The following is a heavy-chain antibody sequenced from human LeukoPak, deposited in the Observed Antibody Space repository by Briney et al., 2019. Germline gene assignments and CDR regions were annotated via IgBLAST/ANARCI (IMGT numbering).Heavy chain of an antibody. Sequence: ASVKVSCKASGGTFSSYAISWVRQAPGQGLEWMGGIIPIFGTANYAQKFQGRVTITADESTSTAYMELSSLRSEDTAVYYCARGLSGSYYIDFDYWGQGTLVTVSS. CDR2: IIPIFGTA. CDR1: GGTFSSYA. D-gene: IGHD1-26*01. CDR3: ARGLSGSYYIDFDY. V-gene: IGHV1-69*13. J-gene: IGHJ4*02.